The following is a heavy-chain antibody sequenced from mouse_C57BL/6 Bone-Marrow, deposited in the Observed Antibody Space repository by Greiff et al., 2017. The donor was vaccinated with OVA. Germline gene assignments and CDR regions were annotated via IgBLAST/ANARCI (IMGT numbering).Heavy chain of an antibody. D-gene: IGHD1-1*01. CDR1: GFTFSDYG. J-gene: IGHJ1*03. CDR2: ISSGSSTI. CDR3: ARDGSSYWYFDV. Sequence: DVHLVESGGGLVKPGGSLKLSCAASGFTFSDYGMHWVRQAPEKGLEWVAYISSGSSTIYYADTVKGRFTISRDNAKNTLFLQMTSLRSEDTAMYYCARDGSSYWYFDVWGTGTTVTVSS. V-gene: IGHV5-17*01.